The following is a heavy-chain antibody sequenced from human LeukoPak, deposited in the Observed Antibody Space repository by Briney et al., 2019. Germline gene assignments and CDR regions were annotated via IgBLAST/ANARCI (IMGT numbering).Heavy chain of an antibody. V-gene: IGHV3-53*01. CDR3: TRNLGSSWTSDY. CDR2: IFGGGST. D-gene: IGHD6-13*01. Sequence: GGSLRLSCAASGFTFSSYGMYWVRQTPGKGLEWVSVIFGGGSTYYADSVKGRFTISRDTSKNTLYLHINSLRAEDTALYYCTRNLGSSWTSDYWDQGTLVSVSS. CDR1: GFTFSSYG. J-gene: IGHJ4*02.